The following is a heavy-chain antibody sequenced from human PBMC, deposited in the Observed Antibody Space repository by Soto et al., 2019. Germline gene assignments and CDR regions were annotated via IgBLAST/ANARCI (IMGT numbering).Heavy chain of an antibody. Sequence: QVQLVESGGGLVKPGGCLRFSCAASGFTFSDYYMSWIRQAPGKGLEWVSYISSSGSDTNYADSVKGRFTVSRDNAKNSLYLQMNSLRAEDTAVYYCARSLRGYSGYIGYWGEGTLVTVSS. V-gene: IGHV3-11*05. D-gene: IGHD5-12*01. CDR1: GFTFSDYY. CDR3: ARSLRGYSGYIGY. J-gene: IGHJ4*02. CDR2: ISSSGSDT.